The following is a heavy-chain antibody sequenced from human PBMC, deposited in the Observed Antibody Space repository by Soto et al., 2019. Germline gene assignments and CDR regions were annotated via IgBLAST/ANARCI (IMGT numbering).Heavy chain of an antibody. D-gene: IGHD2-15*01. CDR1: GFTFNYYW. Sequence: EVQLVESEGGLVQRGGSLRLSCAASGFTFNYYWMHWVRQAPGQGLVWVSHIHSDGSSTTYADSVKGRFTISRDNAKNTLYLQMNSLRAEDTAVYYCARGDKGGFAPWGQGTTVTVSS. CDR3: ARGDKGGFAP. J-gene: IGHJ3*01. CDR2: IHSDGSST. V-gene: IGHV3-74*01.